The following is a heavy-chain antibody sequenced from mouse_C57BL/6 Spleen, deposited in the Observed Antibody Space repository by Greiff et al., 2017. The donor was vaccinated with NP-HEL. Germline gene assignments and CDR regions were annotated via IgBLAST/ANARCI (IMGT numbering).Heavy chain of an antibody. CDR2: ISNGGGST. CDR3: ARQRATVVAWYFDV. D-gene: IGHD1-1*01. J-gene: IGHJ1*03. Sequence: VQLKESGGGLVQPGGSLKLSCAASGFTFSDYYMYWVRQTPEKRLEWVAYISNGGGSTYYPDTVKGRFTISRDNAKNTLYLQMSRLKSEDTAMYYCARQRATVVAWYFDVWGTGTTVTVSS. CDR1: GFTFSDYY. V-gene: IGHV5-12*01.